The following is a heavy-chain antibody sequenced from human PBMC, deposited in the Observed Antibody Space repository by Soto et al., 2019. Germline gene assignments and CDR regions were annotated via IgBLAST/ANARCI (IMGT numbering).Heavy chain of an antibody. Sequence: ASVKVSCKASGGTFGSDAVTWVRQAPGQGLEWVGRIIPIFGTTNYAQNLQGRVTISADKSTLTSYMELHSLTSDDTALYYCARDRTDSGYYTNWLDPWGQGTQVTVSS. D-gene: IGHD3-22*01. J-gene: IGHJ5*02. CDR2: IIPIFGTT. V-gene: IGHV1-69*06. CDR1: GGTFGSDA. CDR3: ARDRTDSGYYTNWLDP.